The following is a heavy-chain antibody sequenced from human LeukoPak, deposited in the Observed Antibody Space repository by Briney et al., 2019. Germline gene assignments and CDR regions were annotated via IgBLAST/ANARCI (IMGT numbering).Heavy chain of an antibody. D-gene: IGHD4-17*01. Sequence: GGSLRLSCAASGFTFRNYAMGWVRQAPGKGLECVSAISDDSTKTSYADSVKGRFTIFRDYSKSTLYLQMNSLRAEDTAVYYCAKEGPDYGDYRSGDYFDFWGQGTLVTVSS. CDR3: AKEGPDYGDYRSGDYFDF. J-gene: IGHJ4*02. V-gene: IGHV3-23*01. CDR2: ISDDSTKT. CDR1: GFTFRNYA.